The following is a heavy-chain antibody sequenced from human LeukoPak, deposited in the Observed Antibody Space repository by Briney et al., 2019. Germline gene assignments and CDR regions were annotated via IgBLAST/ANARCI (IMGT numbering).Heavy chain of an antibody. V-gene: IGHV3-11*06. CDR1: GFTFSDYY. D-gene: IGHD3-10*01. Sequence: GGSLRLSCAASGFTFSDYYMSWIRQAPGKGLEWVSYISSSSSYTNYADSVKGRFTISRDNAKNSLYLQMNSLRAEDTAVYYCARYRFGELTYGMDVWGEGTTVTVSS. CDR3: ARYRFGELTYGMDV. CDR2: ISSSSSYT. J-gene: IGHJ6*04.